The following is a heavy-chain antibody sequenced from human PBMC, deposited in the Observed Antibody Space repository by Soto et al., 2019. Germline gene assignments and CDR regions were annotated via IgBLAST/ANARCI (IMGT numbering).Heavy chain of an antibody. V-gene: IGHV1-46*01. Sequence: ASVKVSCKASGYTFTSYYMHWVRQAPGQGLEWMGIINPSGGSTSYAQKFQDRVTMTRDTSTSTVFMDLSSLTSEDTAVYYCARDVVIYSSSPKSFDFWGQGTLVTVSS. D-gene: IGHD6-6*01. CDR1: GYTFTSYY. CDR2: INPSGGST. J-gene: IGHJ4*02. CDR3: ARDVVIYSSSPKSFDF.